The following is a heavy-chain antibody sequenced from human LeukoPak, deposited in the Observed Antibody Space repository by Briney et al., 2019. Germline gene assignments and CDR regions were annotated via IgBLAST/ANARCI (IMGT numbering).Heavy chain of an antibody. D-gene: IGHD3/OR15-3a*01. CDR1: GGSISSYY. CDR2: IHTSGST. V-gene: IGHV4-4*07. Sequence: SETLSLTCTVSGGSISSYYWSWIRQPAGKGLEWIGRIHTSGSTNYNPSLKSRVTMSVDTSKNQFSLKLNSVTAADTAVYYCARSYWTGYHHLDFWGQGTLVTVSS. CDR3: ARSYWTGYHHLDF. J-gene: IGHJ4*02.